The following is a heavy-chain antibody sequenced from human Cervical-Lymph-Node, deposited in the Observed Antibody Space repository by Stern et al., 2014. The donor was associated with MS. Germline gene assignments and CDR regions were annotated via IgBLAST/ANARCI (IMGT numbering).Heavy chain of an antibody. CDR3: ARDQIPYYYYGMDV. J-gene: IGHJ6*02. CDR2: VIPIFGTV. Sequence: VQLVESGAEVKKPGSSVKVSCQTSGGTFSSHAINWVRQAPGQVLEWMGGVIPIFGTVDYAQKFQVRLTITADESTNTAYMELSSLRSEDTAVYYCARDQIPYYYYGMDVWGQGTTVTVSS. V-gene: IGHV1-69*01. D-gene: IGHD2-2*02. CDR1: GGTFSSHA.